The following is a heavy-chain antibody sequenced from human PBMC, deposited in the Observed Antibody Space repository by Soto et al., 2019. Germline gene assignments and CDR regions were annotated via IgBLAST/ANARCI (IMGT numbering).Heavy chain of an antibody. CDR3: ARVTRGVTIFGVVTHFDY. D-gene: IGHD3-3*01. V-gene: IGHV4-31*03. CDR2: IYNSGST. Sequence: PSETLSLTCTVSGGSISSGGYYWSWIRQHPGKGLEWIGYIYNSGSTYYNTSLKSRVTISVDTSKNHFSLKLSSVTAADTAVFYCARVTRGVTIFGVVTHFDYWGQGTLVTVSS. J-gene: IGHJ4*02. CDR1: GGSISSGGYY.